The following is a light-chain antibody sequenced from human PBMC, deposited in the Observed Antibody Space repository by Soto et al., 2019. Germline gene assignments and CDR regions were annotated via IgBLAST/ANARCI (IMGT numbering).Light chain of an antibody. CDR3: QQYNNWPLT. Sequence: EIVMTQSPATLSVSPGERATLSCRASQSVGSNLAWCQQKPGQAPRLLIHSASTRATGIPARFSGSGSGTEFTLTISSLQSGDFAVYYCQQYNNWPLTFGPGTKVDI. V-gene: IGKV3-15*01. J-gene: IGKJ3*01. CDR1: QSVGSN. CDR2: SAS.